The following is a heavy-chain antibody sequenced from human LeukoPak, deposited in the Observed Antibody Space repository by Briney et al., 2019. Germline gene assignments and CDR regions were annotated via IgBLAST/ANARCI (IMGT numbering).Heavy chain of an antibody. J-gene: IGHJ3*02. CDR2: IYQSGST. CDR1: GGSISSGDYH. D-gene: IGHD1-26*01. Sequence: PSETLSLTCTVSGGSISSGDYHWSWIRQPPGKGLEWIGYIYQSGSTYYNPSLNSRVTISVDRSKNQFSLRLSSVTAADTAVYYCAREWANGSPDALDIWGQGTMVTVSS. V-gene: IGHV4-30-2*01. CDR3: AREWANGSPDALDI.